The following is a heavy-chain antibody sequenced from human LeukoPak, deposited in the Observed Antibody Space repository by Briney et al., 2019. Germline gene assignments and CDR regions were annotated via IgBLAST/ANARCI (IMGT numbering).Heavy chain of an antibody. CDR2: INHSGST. V-gene: IGHV4-34*01. Sequence: SETLSLTCAVYGGSFSGYYWSWIRQPPGKGLECIGEINHSGSTNYNPSLKSRVTISVDTSKNQFSLKLSSVTAADTAVYYCARGPIVVVPAAIRRYFQHWGQGTLVTVSS. D-gene: IGHD2-2*02. CDR1: GGSFSGYY. CDR3: ARGPIVVVPAAIRRYFQH. J-gene: IGHJ1*01.